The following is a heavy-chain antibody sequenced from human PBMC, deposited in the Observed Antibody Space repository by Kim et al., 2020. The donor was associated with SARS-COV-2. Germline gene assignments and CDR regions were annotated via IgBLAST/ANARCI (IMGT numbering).Heavy chain of an antibody. Sequence: GGSLRLSCAASGFTFSSYAMSWVRQAPGKGLEWVSAISGSGGSTYYADSVKGRFTISRDNSKNTLYLQMNSLRAEDTAVYYCAIIRIRYCSSTSCRPFDYWGQGTLVTVSS. CDR3: AIIRIRYCSSTSCRPFDY. CDR1: GFTFSSYA. CDR2: ISGSGGST. V-gene: IGHV3-23*01. D-gene: IGHD2-2*01. J-gene: IGHJ4*02.